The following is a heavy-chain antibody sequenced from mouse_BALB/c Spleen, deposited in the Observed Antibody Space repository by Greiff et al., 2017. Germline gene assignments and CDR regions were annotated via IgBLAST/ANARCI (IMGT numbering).Heavy chain of an antibody. V-gene: IGHV3-6*02. D-gene: IGHD2-1*01. CDR3: AREELYYGNHMDY. CDR2: ISYDGSN. CDR1: GYSITSGYY. Sequence: DVKLQESGPGLVKPSQSLSLTCSVTGYSITSGYYWNWIRQFPGNKLEWMGYISYDGSNNYNPSLKNRISITRDTSKNQFFLKLNSVTTEDTATYYCAREELYYGNHMDYWGQGTSVTVSS. J-gene: IGHJ4*01.